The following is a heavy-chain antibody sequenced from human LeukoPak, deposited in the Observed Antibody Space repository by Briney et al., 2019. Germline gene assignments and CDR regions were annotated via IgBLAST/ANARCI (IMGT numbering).Heavy chain of an antibody. V-gene: IGHV3-33*01. CDR3: AREWGRIAVAGGPGY. Sequence: PGGSLRLSCAVSGFTFSNYGMHWVRQAPGKGLEWLTLIWYDGQTKFYADSVKGRFTVSRDNSKNTPYLQMDNLTDEDTAMYYCAREWGRIAVAGGPGYWGQGTLVTVSS. D-gene: IGHD6-19*01. J-gene: IGHJ4*02. CDR2: IWYDGQTK. CDR1: GFTFSNYG.